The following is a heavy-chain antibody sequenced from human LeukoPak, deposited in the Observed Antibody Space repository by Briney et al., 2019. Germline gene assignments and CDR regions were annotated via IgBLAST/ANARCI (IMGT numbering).Heavy chain of an antibody. CDR3: ARDESTGYSSSWYGPDY. V-gene: IGHV3-7*01. CDR1: GFTFSSYW. Sequence: GGSLRLSCAASGFTFSSYWMSWVRQAPGKGLEWVANIKQDGSEEYYVDSVKGRFTISRDNAKNSLYLQMNGLRAEDTAVYYCARDESTGYSSSWYGPDYWGQGTLVTVSS. CDR2: IKQDGSEE. J-gene: IGHJ4*02. D-gene: IGHD6-13*01.